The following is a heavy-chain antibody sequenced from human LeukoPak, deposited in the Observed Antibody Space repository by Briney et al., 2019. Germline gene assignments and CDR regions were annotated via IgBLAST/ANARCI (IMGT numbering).Heavy chain of an antibody. CDR3: ARAMYSYGFYFDY. D-gene: IGHD5-18*01. J-gene: IGHJ4*02. CDR2: IFYSGNT. V-gene: IGHV4-30-4*01. CDR1: GGSISSGAHY. Sequence: SETLSLTCTVSGGSISSGAHYWTWIRQPPGKGLEWIGYIFYSGNTYYNPSLKSRVTISVDTSKNQFSLKLSSVTAADTAVYYCARAMYSYGFYFDYWGQGSLVTVSS.